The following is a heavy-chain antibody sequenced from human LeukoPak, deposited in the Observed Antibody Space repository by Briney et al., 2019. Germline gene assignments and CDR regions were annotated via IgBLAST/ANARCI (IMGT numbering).Heavy chain of an antibody. CDR3: ARHSSSWDLFDY. CDR1: GGSISSYY. CDR2: IYYSGST. J-gene: IGHJ4*02. D-gene: IGHD6-13*01. V-gene: IGHV4-59*08. Sequence: SETLSLTCTVSGGSISSYYWSWIRQPPGKGLEWIGYIYYSGSTNYNPSLKSRVTISVDTSKNQFSLKLSSGTAADTAVYYCARHSSSWDLFDYWGQGTLVTVSS.